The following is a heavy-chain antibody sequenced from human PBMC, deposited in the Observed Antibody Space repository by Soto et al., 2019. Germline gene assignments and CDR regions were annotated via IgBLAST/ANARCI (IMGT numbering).Heavy chain of an antibody. CDR3: ARDYDILTGYYILADY. CDR1: GFTFSSYS. Sequence: GGSLRLSCAASGFTFSSYSMNWVRQAPGKGLEWVSSISSSSSYIYYADSVKGRFTISRDNAKNSLYLQMNSLRAEDTAVYYCARDYDILTGYYILADYWGQGTLVTVSS. D-gene: IGHD3-9*01. CDR2: ISSSSSYI. J-gene: IGHJ4*02. V-gene: IGHV3-21*01.